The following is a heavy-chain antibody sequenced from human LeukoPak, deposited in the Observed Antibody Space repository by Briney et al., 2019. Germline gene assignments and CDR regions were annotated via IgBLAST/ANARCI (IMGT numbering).Heavy chain of an antibody. CDR3: ASTDDAAAGPN. V-gene: IGHV3-7*01. J-gene: IGHJ4*02. D-gene: IGHD6-25*01. CDR2: INQNGGVT. CDR1: GFIFSNDW. Sequence: GGSLRLSCAASGFIFSNDWMTWVRQAPGKGLEWVANINQNGGVTFYADPVKGRFTISRDNAKNSLYLQMNTLSVEDTAVYYCASTDDAAAGPNWGQGTLVTVS.